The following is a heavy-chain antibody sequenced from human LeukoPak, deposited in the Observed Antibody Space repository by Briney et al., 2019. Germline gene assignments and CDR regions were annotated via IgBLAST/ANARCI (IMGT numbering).Heavy chain of an antibody. CDR2: ISSSSTTI. Sequence: GGSLRLSCAASGFTFSSYAMSWVRQAPGKGLEWVSYISSSSTTIYYADSVKGRFTISRDNAKNSLYLQMNSLRAEDTAVYYCASPFGSGRVISAFDIWGQGTVVTVSS. V-gene: IGHV3-48*01. CDR3: ASPFGSGRVISAFDI. CDR1: GFTFSSYA. J-gene: IGHJ3*02. D-gene: IGHD3-10*01.